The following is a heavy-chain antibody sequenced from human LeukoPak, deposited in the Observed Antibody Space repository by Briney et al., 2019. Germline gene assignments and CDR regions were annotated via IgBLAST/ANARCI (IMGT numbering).Heavy chain of an antibody. D-gene: IGHD2-15*01. J-gene: IGHJ4*02. CDR3: ARANVVVVAGEYYFDY. CDR2: IYTSGST. V-gene: IGHV4-61*02. Sequence: SETLSLTCTVSGGSISSGSYYWSWIRQPAGKGLEWIGRIYTSGSTNYNPSLKSRVTISVDTSKNQFSLKLSSVTAADTAVYYCARANVVVVAGEYYFDYWGQGTLVTVFS. CDR1: GGSISSGSYY.